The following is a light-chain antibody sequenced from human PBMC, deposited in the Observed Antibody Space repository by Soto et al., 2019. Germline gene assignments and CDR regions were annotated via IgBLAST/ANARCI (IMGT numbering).Light chain of an antibody. CDR1: QSVSSN. CDR3: QQYNNWPPGT. CDR2: GAS. J-gene: IGKJ1*01. Sequence: EIVMTQSPATLSVSPGERATLSCRASQSVSSNLAWYQQKPGKAPSPLIYGASTRPTGIPARFSGSGSGTEFTLTISSLQSEDFAVYYCQQYNNWPPGTFGQGTKVEIK. V-gene: IGKV3-15*01.